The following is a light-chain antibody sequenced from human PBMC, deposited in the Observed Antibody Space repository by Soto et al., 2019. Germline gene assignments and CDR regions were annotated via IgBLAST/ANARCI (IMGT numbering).Light chain of an antibody. CDR2: LNSDGSH. V-gene: IGLV4-69*01. CDR1: SGHSSYA. J-gene: IGLJ3*02. Sequence: HLVLTQSPSASASLGASVKLTCTLSSGHSSYAIAWHQQQPEKGPRYLMKLNSDGSHSKGDGIPDRFSGSSSGAERYLTISRLQSEDEADYYCQTWGTGIPWVFGGGTKLTVL. CDR3: QTWGTGIPWV.